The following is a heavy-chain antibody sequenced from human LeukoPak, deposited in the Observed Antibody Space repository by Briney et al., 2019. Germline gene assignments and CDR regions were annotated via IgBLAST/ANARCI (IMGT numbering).Heavy chain of an antibody. Sequence: GGSLRLSCAASGFTFSSYSMNWVRQAPGKGLEWVSYISSSSTTIYYADSVKGRFTISRDNAKNSLYLQMNSLRAEDTAVYYCARDPGDYGDYYYYGMDVWGQGTTVTVSS. CDR2: ISSSSTTI. V-gene: IGHV3-48*01. CDR3: ARDPGDYGDYYYYGMDV. CDR1: GFTFSSYS. J-gene: IGHJ6*02. D-gene: IGHD4-17*01.